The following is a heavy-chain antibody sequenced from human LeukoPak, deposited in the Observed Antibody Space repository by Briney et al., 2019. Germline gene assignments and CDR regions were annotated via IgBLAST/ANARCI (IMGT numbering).Heavy chain of an antibody. D-gene: IGHD2-15*01. CDR2: ISSSGSTI. CDR1: GFTFSDYY. Sequence: GGSLRLSCAASGFTFSDYYMSRIRQAPGKGLEWVSYISSSGSTIYYADSVKGRFTISRDNAKNSLYLQMNSLRAEDTAVYYCARDWAPLGWPYFDYWGQGTLVTVSS. J-gene: IGHJ4*02. V-gene: IGHV3-11*04. CDR3: ARDWAPLGWPYFDY.